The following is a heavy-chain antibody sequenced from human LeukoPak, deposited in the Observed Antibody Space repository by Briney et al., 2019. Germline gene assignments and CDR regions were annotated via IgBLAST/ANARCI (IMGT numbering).Heavy chain of an antibody. Sequence: RGSLRLSCAASGFTFSSYSMNWVRQAPGKGLELVSSISSSSSYIYYADSVKGRFTISRDNAKNSLYLQMNSLRAEDTAVYYCARDSSSSWEGAFDIWGQGTMVTVSS. CDR3: ARDSSSSWEGAFDI. V-gene: IGHV3-21*01. CDR1: GFTFSSYS. D-gene: IGHD6-13*01. J-gene: IGHJ3*02. CDR2: ISSSSSYI.